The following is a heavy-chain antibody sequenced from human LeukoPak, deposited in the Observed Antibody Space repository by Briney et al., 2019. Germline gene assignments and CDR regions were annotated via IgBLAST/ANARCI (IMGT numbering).Heavy chain of an antibody. CDR1: GFTFSSYG. Sequence: GGSLRLSCAASGFTFSSYGMHWVRQAPGKGLEWVAVISYDGSNKYYADSVKGRFTISRDNSKNTLYLQMNSLRAEDTAVYYCAREPYGGNSGFDYWGQGTLVTVSS. J-gene: IGHJ4*02. D-gene: IGHD4-23*01. CDR2: ISYDGSNK. V-gene: IGHV3-30*19. CDR3: AREPYGGNSGFDY.